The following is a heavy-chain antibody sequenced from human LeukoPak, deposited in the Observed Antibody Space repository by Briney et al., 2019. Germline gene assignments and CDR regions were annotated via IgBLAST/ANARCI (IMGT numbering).Heavy chain of an antibody. D-gene: IGHD3-9*01. Sequence: GGSLRLSCAASGFPFNTYVMSWVRQAPGKGLEWVSAISGSGGSTYYADSVKGRFTISRDNSKNTLYLQMNSLRAEDTAVHYCAKAFHNDILAGYSLLGYFDYWGQGTLVTVSS. CDR2: ISGSGGST. V-gene: IGHV3-23*01. J-gene: IGHJ4*02. CDR1: GFPFNTYV. CDR3: AKAFHNDILAGYSLLGYFDY.